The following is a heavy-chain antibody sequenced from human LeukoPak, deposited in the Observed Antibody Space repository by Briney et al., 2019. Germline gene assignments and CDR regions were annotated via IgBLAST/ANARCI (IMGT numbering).Heavy chain of an antibody. J-gene: IGHJ4*02. CDR1: GFTFSSYG. CDR2: MFHSGST. V-gene: IGHV4-38-2*01. Sequence: GSLRLSCAASGFTFSSYGMHWVRQAPGKGLEWIGSMFHSGSTYYNPSLKSRVTMSVDTSKNQFSLKLSSVTAADTAVYYCARVRYNWNRDFDYWGQGTLVTVSS. CDR3: ARVRYNWNRDFDY. D-gene: IGHD1-20*01.